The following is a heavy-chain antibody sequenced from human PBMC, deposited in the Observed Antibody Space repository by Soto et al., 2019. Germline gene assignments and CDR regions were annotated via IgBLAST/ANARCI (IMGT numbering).Heavy chain of an antibody. Sequence: SETLSLTCTVSGGSICSGCYYWSWIRQHPGKGLEWIGYIYYSGSTNYNPSLKSRVTISVDTSKNQFSLKLSSVTAADTAVYYCARGLRIALGVNLDYWGQGTLVTVSS. CDR1: GGSICSGCYY. CDR3: ARGLRIALGVNLDY. V-gene: IGHV4-31*03. D-gene: IGHD6-13*01. CDR2: IYYSGST. J-gene: IGHJ4*02.